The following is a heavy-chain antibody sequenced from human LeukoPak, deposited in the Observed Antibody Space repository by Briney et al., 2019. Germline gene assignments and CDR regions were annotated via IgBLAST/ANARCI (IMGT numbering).Heavy chain of an antibody. V-gene: IGHV3-9*01. CDR2: ISWNSGSI. CDR3: AKDSLPFIAAAGHVGDY. CDR1: GFTFDDYA. D-gene: IGHD6-13*01. Sequence: GGSLRLSCAASGFTFDDYAMHWVRQAPGKGLEWASGISWNSGSIGYADSVKGRFTISRDNAKNSLYLQMNSLRAEDTALYYCAKDSLPFIAAAGHVGDYRGQGTLVTVSS. J-gene: IGHJ4*02.